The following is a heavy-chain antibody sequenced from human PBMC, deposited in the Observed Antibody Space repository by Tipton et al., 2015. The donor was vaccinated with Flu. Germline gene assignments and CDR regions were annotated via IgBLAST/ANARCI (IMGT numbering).Heavy chain of an antibody. J-gene: IGHJ4*02. V-gene: IGHV4-39*01. D-gene: IGHD5-18*01. Sequence: LRLSCTVSGGSISSSSYYWGWIRQPPGKGLEWIGSIYYSGSTYYNPSLKSRVTISADTFKNQFSLKLSSVTAADTAVYYCASGNTATDYWSQGTLVTVSS. CDR2: IYYSGST. CDR3: ASGNTATDY. CDR1: GGSISSSSYY.